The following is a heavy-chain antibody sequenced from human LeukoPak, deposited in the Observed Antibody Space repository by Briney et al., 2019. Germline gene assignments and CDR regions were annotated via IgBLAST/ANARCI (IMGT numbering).Heavy chain of an antibody. CDR3: ASCYRIAAAGTSWFDP. J-gene: IGHJ5*02. V-gene: IGHV4-34*01. CDR2: INHSGST. CDR1: GGSFSGYY. D-gene: IGHD6-13*01. Sequence: TSETLSLTCAVYGGSFSGYYWSWIRQPPGKGLEWIGEINHSGSTNYNPSLKSRVTISVDTSKNQFSLKLSSVTAADTAVYYCASCYRIAAAGTSWFDPWGQGTLVTVSS.